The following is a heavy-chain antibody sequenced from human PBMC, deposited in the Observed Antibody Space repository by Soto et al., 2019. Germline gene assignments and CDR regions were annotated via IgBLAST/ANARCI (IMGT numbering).Heavy chain of an antibody. V-gene: IGHV4-34*01. J-gene: IGHJ6*02. CDR1: GGSFRDYY. D-gene: IGHD3-16*01. Sequence: SETLSLTCAVNGGSFRDYYWSWFRQPPGKGLEWIGEINQSGTTRYNPSLKRRINISIDTSKNQFSLNLTSVTAADTATYYCARDIICVMGGEIYSYVGMDVWGQGTTVTVSS. CDR2: INQSGTT. CDR3: ARDIICVMGGEIYSYVGMDV.